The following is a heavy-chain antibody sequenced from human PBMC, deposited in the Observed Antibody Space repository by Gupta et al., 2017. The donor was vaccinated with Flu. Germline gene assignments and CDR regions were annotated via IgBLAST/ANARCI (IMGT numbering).Heavy chain of an antibody. V-gene: IGHV3-30*18. CDR3: AKDWKWNFNNFGMNV. J-gene: IGHJ6*02. Sequence: QEQVAESGGGVVQPGRSLRLSCAAFGFSSRNSGMHWARQAPGKGLEWVAVTSYDETNKYYADSVKGRFTISRDNSKNTLYRQMNSRRTEDTAVYYCAKDWKWNFNNFGMNVWGQGTTVTVSS. CDR1: GFSSRNSG. D-gene: IGHD1-1*01. CDR2: TSYDETNK.